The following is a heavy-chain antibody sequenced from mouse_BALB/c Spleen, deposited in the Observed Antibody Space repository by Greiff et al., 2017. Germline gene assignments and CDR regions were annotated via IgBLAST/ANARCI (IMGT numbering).Heavy chain of an antibody. Sequence: QVQLKESGAELAKPGASVKMSCKASGYTFTSYWMHWVKQRPGQGLEWIGYINPSTGYTEYNQKFKDKATLTADKSSSTAYMQLSSLTSEDSAVYYCARDGYPAWFAYWGQGTLVTVSA. V-gene: IGHV1-7*01. CDR2: INPSTGYT. D-gene: IGHD2-3*01. CDR1: GYTFTSYW. CDR3: ARDGYPAWFAY. J-gene: IGHJ3*01.